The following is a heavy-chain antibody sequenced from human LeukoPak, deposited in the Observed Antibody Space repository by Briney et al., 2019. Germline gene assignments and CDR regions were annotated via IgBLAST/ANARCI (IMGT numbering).Heavy chain of an antibody. Sequence: GRSLRLSCAASGFTFSSYGMHWVRQAPGKGLEWVAVIWYDGSNKYYADSVKGRFTISRDNSKNTLYLQMNSLRAEDTAVYYCASASYCKGGSCYSVHWGQGTLVTVSS. CDR1: GFTFSSYG. V-gene: IGHV3-33*01. CDR2: IWYDGSNK. J-gene: IGHJ4*02. CDR3: ASASYCKGGSCYSVH. D-gene: IGHD2-15*01.